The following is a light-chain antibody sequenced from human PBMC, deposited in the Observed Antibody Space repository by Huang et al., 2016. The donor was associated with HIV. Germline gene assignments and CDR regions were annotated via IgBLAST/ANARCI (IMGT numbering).Light chain of an antibody. CDR3: QQCYTTPWT. Sequence: DIVMTQSPDSLAVSLGERATINCKSSQSVLHSPNNRDYIAWYQQKPGQPPKLPIYWASTREAGVPDRFSGSGSGTDFTLTISTLQAEDVAVYYCQQCYTTPWTFGQGTKVEIK. V-gene: IGKV4-1*01. CDR2: WAS. CDR1: QSVLHSPNNRDY. J-gene: IGKJ1*01.